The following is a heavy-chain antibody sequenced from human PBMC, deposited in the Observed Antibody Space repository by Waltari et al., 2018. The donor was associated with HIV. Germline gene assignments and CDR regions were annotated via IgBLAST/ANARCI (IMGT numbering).Heavy chain of an antibody. CDR3: ARARLVSRGQYCSTTSCLPHYYYYYGMDV. D-gene: IGHD2-2*01. CDR1: GGSFSGSY. Sequence: QVPLRQWGAGLLKPSEPLSPTCAVYGGSFSGSYWSWDRQPPGKGVQGIGEINHSGSTNYNPSLKSRVTISVDTSKNQFSLKLTSVTAADTAVFYCARARLVSRGQYCSTTSCLPHYYYYYGMDVWGQGTTVTVSS. CDR2: INHSGST. J-gene: IGHJ6*02. V-gene: IGHV4-34*01.